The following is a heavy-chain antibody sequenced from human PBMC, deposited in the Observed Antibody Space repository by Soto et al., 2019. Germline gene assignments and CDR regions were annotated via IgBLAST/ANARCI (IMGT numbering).Heavy chain of an antibody. V-gene: IGHV5-51*01. CDR3: ARTSAAGKYYYGMDV. CDR1: GYSFTSYW. J-gene: IGHJ6*02. D-gene: IGHD6-13*01. CDR2: IYPGDSDT. Sequence: GESLKISCKGSGYSFTSYWIDWVRQMPGKGLEWMGIIYPGDSDTRYSPSFQGQVTISADKSINTAYLQWSSLKASDTAMYYCARTSAAGKYYYGMDVWGQGTTVTVSS.